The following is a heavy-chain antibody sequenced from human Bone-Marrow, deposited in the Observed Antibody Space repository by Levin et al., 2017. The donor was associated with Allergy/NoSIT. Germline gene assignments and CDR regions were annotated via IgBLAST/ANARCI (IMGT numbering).Heavy chain of an antibody. J-gene: IGHJ4*02. CDR3: ARDNGAWIVVVTAKISLGY. D-gene: IGHD2-21*02. CDR2: ISYDGSNK. V-gene: IGHV3-30-3*01. CDR1: GFTFKNYA. Sequence: RSGGSLRLSCAASGFTFKNYAMHWVRQAPGKGLEWVAVISYDGSNKYYADSVKGRFTISRDNSKNTLYLQMSSLRPEDTAVYYCARDNGAWIVVVTAKISLGYWGQGTLVTVSS.